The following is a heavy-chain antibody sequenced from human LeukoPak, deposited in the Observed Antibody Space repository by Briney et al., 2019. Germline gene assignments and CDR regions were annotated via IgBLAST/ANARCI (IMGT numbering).Heavy chain of an antibody. J-gene: IGHJ4*02. CDR2: IYSGGST. Sequence: PGGSLRLSCAASGFTVSSSYMSWVRQAPGKGLEWVSLIYSGGSTYYADSVKGRFTISRDNSKNTLYLQVNSLRAEDTAVYYCARGRGAAAGTSGYYFDYWGQGTLVTVSS. V-gene: IGHV3-53*01. CDR1: GFTVSSSY. D-gene: IGHD6-13*01. CDR3: ARGRGAAAGTSGYYFDY.